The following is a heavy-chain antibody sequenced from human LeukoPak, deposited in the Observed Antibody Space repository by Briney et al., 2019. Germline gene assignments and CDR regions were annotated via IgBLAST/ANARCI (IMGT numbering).Heavy chain of an antibody. CDR2: INYSGST. Sequence: SETLSLTCTVSGGSISSYYWSWIRQPPGKGLEWIGYINYSGSTDYDPSLRSRVTISVDTSKKQFSLRLSSVTAADTAVYYCATYSTGFDIWGQGTVVTVSS. J-gene: IGHJ3*02. D-gene: IGHD6-19*01. V-gene: IGHV4-59*12. CDR3: ATYSTGFDI. CDR1: GGSISSYY.